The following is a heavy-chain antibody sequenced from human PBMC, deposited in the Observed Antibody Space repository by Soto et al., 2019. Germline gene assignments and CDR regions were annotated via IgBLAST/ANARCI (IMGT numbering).Heavy chain of an antibody. J-gene: IGHJ5*02. V-gene: IGHV3-74*01. D-gene: IGHD2-15*01. Sequence: PXESLRLSCAASGLTFNRYWMHWVRHAPGKGLVWVSHISTDGSNTNYADSVKGRFTISRDNAKSTLFLQMNSLRDEDTAVYYCAREFCSGGNCYTYYFDPWGQGIPVTVSS. CDR1: GLTFNRYW. CDR3: AREFCSGGNCYTYYFDP. CDR2: ISTDGSNT.